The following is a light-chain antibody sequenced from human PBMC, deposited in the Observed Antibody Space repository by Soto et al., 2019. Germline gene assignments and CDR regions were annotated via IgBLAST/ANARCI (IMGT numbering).Light chain of an antibody. CDR3: CSYAGSSTYV. CDR2: EDI. V-gene: IGLV2-23*01. J-gene: IGLJ1*01. CDR1: RSDVGSYNL. Sequence: QSALTQPASVSGSPGQSITISCTGTRSDVGSYNLVSWYKQHPGKAPKVMIYEDIKRPSGVSNRFSGSKSDNTASLTISGLQAEDEAEYYCCSYAGSSTYVFGTGTKLTVL.